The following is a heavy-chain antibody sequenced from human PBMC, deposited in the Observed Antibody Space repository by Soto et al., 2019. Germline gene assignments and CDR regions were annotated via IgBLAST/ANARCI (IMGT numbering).Heavy chain of an antibody. Sequence: ASVKVSCKASGYTFKDYFLHWVRQAPGQGLEWMGLINSNTGGTNYAQKFQGRVTMTRDTHISTAYMELSRLTSDDTAVYHCARESVVTGTHHFDYWGQGTLVTVSS. V-gene: IGHV1-2*02. J-gene: IGHJ4*02. CDR1: GYTFKDYF. CDR2: INSNTGGT. CDR3: ARESVVTGTHHFDY. D-gene: IGHD1-7*01.